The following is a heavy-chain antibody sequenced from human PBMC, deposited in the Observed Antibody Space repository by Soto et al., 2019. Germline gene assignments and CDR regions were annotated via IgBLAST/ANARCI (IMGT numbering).Heavy chain of an antibody. D-gene: IGHD3-22*01. J-gene: IGHJ6*02. CDR2: IIPIFGTA. Sequence: QVQLVQSGAEVKKPGSSVKVSCKASGGTFSSYAISWVRQAPGQGLEWMGGIIPIFGTADYAQKFQGRVTITADESKRTAYMELSSLRSEDTAVYYCAKHYDNWDYYCGMDVWGQGTTVTVSS. V-gene: IGHV1-69*12. CDR3: AKHYDNWDYYCGMDV. CDR1: GGTFSSYA.